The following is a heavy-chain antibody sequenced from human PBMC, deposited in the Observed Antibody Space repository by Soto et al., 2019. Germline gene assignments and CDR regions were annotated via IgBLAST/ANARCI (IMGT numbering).Heavy chain of an antibody. Sequence: GASVKVSCKASGYTFTSYYMHWVRQAPGQGLEWMGIINPSGGSTSYAQKFQGRVTMTRGTSTSTVYMELSSLRSEDTAVYYCAVERGAADRRGWFDPWGQGTLVTVSS. CDR2: INPSGGST. J-gene: IGHJ5*02. D-gene: IGHD6-13*01. CDR3: AVERGAADRRGWFDP. V-gene: IGHV1-46*01. CDR1: GYTFTSYY.